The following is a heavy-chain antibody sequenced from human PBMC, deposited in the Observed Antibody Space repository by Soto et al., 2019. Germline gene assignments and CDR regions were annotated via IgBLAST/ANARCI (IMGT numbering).Heavy chain of an antibody. V-gene: IGHV1-18*01. CDR3: ARGGAARHLDS. J-gene: IGHJ5*01. Sequence: GASVKVCCKTSGYTFTNFALSWVRQAPGQGLEWIGFVSANNGFTHFAQKFQGRVSVKTDTSTSTVYLDLRSLSSDDTAVYYCARGGAARHLDSWGQGTPVTVSS. D-gene: IGHD6-6*01. CDR1: GYTFTNFA. CDR2: VSANNGFT.